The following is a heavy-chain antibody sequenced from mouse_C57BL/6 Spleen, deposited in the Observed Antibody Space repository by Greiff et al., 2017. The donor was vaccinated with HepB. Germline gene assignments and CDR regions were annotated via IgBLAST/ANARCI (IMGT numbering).Heavy chain of an antibody. D-gene: IGHD3-3*01. CDR3: AIDQRDSYFDV. CDR2: ISDGGSYT. Sequence: EVQGVESGGGLVKPGGSLKLSCAASGFTFSSYAMSWVRQTPEKRLEWVATISDGGSYTYYPDNVKGRFTISRDNAKNNLYLQMSHLKSEDTAMYYCAIDQRDSYFDVWGTGTTVTVSS. J-gene: IGHJ1*03. CDR1: GFTFSSYA. V-gene: IGHV5-4*01.